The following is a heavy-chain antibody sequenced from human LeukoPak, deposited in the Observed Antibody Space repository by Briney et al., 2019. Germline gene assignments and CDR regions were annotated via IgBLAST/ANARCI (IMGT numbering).Heavy chain of an antibody. V-gene: IGHV4-4*02. CDR3: ARAQNYYDSSGYKGAFDY. D-gene: IGHD3-22*01. CDR1: GGSIRGSNW. CDR2: VYHGGST. J-gene: IGHJ4*02. Sequence: SGTLSLTCTVSGGSIRGSNWWAWVRQSPGKDLEWIGQVYHGGSTYYNPSLESRVTISVDKSKNQFSVEVKSVTAADTAVYYCARAQNYYDSSGYKGAFDYWGQGILVTVSS.